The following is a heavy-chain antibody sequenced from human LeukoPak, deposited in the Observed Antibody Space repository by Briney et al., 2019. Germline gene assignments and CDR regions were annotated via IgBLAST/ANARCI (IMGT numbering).Heavy chain of an antibody. V-gene: IGHV3-66*01. CDR3: ASDSYSPEYFQH. J-gene: IGHJ1*01. CDR2: IYSGGST. CDR1: GFSVSNNY. D-gene: IGHD2-15*01. Sequence: GGSLRLSCAASGFSVSNNYMSWVRQAPGKGLEWVSVIYSGGSTFYADSVKGRLTISRDNSKNTLYLQMNSLRAEDTAVYYCASDSYSPEYFQHWGQGTLVTVSS.